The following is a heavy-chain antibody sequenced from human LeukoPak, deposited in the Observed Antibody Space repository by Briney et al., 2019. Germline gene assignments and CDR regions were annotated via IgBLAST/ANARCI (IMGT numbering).Heavy chain of an antibody. Sequence: GASVKVSCKASGGTFSSYAITWVRQAPGQGLEWMGRINPNSGGTDYAQNFRGRVTLTRDTSITTVYMEVTRLTSDDTAVYYCAITYANNAFDVWGQGTMVTVSS. CDR3: AITYANNAFDV. CDR2: INPNSGGT. V-gene: IGHV1-2*06. CDR1: GGTFSSYA. D-gene: IGHD3-16*01. J-gene: IGHJ3*01.